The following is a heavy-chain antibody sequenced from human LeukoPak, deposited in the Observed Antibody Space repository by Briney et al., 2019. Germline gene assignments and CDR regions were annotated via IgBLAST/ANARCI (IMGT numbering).Heavy chain of an antibody. D-gene: IGHD2-2*01. CDR3: ARDRVVVVPAADKYYYYGMDV. V-gene: IGHV6-1*01. Sequence: SQTLSLTCAISGDSVSSNSAAWNWIRQSPSRGLEWLGRTYYRSKWYNDYAVSVKNRITINPDTSKNQFSLQLNSVTPEDTAVYYCARDRVVVVPAADKYYYYGMDVWGQGTTVTVSS. J-gene: IGHJ6*02. CDR1: GDSVSSNSAA. CDR2: TYYRSKWYN.